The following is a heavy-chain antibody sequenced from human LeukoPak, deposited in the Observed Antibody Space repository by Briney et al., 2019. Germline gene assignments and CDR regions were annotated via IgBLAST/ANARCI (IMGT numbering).Heavy chain of an antibody. CDR2: ISAYNGNT. Sequence: ASVKVSCKASGYTFTSYGISWVRQAPGQGLEWMGWISAYNGNTNYAQKLQGRVTMTTDTSTSTAYMELRSLRSDDTAVYYCARDGYGDYVDSGEYFQHWGQGTLVTVSS. D-gene: IGHD4-17*01. CDR1: GYTFTSYG. J-gene: IGHJ1*01. CDR3: ARDGYGDYVDSGEYFQH. V-gene: IGHV1-18*01.